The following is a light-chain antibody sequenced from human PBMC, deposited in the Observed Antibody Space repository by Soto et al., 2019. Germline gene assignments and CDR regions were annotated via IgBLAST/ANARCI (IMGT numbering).Light chain of an antibody. CDR2: GST. Sequence: EIVLPQSPGTLSLSPGGRATLSCRASQSVSSSCLGWYQHKPGQAPRLLIYGSTSRSTGIPDRFSGSGSGTDFTLTISRLETEDFAVYYCHHYGSSSPGLTFGQGTRLEIK. V-gene: IGKV3-20*01. CDR3: HHYGSSSPGLT. J-gene: IGKJ5*01. CDR1: QSVSSSC.